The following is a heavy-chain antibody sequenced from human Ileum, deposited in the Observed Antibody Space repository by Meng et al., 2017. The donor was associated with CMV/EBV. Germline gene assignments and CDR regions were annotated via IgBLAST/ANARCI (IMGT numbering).Heavy chain of an antibody. V-gene: IGHV3-15*01. J-gene: IGHJ6*02. CDR3: KGEVSVWEYYYYYGMDV. D-gene: IGHD3-16*02. Sequence: GESLKISCAASGFTLSNAWMSWVRQAPGKRREWVGRIKSKTEGGTTDYAAPVKGRFTISRDDSKNTLYLQMNSLKTEDTAVYYCKGEVSVWEYYYYYGMDVWGQGTTVTVSS. CDR1: GFTLSNAW. CDR2: IKSKTEGGTT.